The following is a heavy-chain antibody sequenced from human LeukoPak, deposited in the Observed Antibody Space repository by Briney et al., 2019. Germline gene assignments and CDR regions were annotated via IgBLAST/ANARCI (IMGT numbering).Heavy chain of an antibody. Sequence: PGGSLRLSCAASGFTFSSYSMNWVRQAPGKGLEWVSSISSSSSYIYYADSVKGRFTISRDNAKNSLYLQMNSLRAEDTAVYYCTLLRYFDWDYYYYYMDVWGKGTTVTVSS. D-gene: IGHD3-9*01. CDR3: TLLRYFDWDYYYYYMDV. V-gene: IGHV3-21*01. J-gene: IGHJ6*03. CDR2: ISSSSSYI. CDR1: GFTFSSYS.